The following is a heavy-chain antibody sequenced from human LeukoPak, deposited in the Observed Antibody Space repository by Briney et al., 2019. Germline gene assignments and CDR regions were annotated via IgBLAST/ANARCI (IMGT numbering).Heavy chain of an antibody. CDR3: ARDAAYGSGSYPGYIYYYYYMDV. J-gene: IGHJ6*03. Sequence: ASVKVSCKAPGYTFTGYYMHWVRQAPGQGLEWMGWINPNSGGTNYAQKFQGRVTMTRDTSISTAYMELSRLRSDDTAVYYCARDAAYGSGSYPGYIYYYYYMDVWGKGTTVTISS. D-gene: IGHD3-10*01. CDR1: GYTFTGYY. V-gene: IGHV1-2*02. CDR2: INPNSGGT.